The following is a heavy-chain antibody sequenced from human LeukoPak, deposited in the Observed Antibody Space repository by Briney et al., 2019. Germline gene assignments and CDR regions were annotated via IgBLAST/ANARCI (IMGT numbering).Heavy chain of an antibody. CDR2: IYHSGST. Sequence: SETLSLTCTVSGDSISSYYWSWIRRPPGKGLEWIGYIYHSGSTNYNPSLKSRVTISADTSKDQFSLKLASVTAADTAVYYCATGYSSTWYYFDYWGQGTLVTVSS. J-gene: IGHJ4*02. D-gene: IGHD6-13*01. V-gene: IGHV4-59*01. CDR1: GDSISSYY. CDR3: ATGYSSTWYYFDY.